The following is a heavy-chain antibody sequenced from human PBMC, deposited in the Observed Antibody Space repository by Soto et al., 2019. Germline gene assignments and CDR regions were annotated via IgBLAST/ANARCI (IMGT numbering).Heavy chain of an antibody. Sequence: PSETLSLTCTVSGGSISSYYWSWIRQPPGKGLEGIGYIYYSGSTNYNPSLKSRVTISVDTSKNQFSLKLSSVTAADTAVYYCARGAVITMVRCVINYSYCSEIYV. CDR1: GGSISSYY. CDR3: ARGAVITMVRCVINYSYCSEIYV. D-gene: IGHD3-10*01. CDR2: IYYSGST. J-gene: IGHJ6*01. V-gene: IGHV4-59*01.